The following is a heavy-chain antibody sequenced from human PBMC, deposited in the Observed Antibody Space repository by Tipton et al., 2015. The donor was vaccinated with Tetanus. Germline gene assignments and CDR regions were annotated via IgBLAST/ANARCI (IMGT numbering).Heavy chain of an antibody. V-gene: IGHV4-31*03. J-gene: IGHJ5*02. D-gene: IGHD3-16*01. Sequence: TLSLTCTVSGGSVRSGDYSWNWIRHRPGKGLEWLGYIYYSGSTFYNPSLKSRVTISVDTSNNQFSLRLSSVTAADTAVYYCARDQGGGRVARLNWFGPWGQGTLVTVSS. CDR2: IYYSGST. CDR3: ARDQGGGRVARLNWFGP. CDR1: GGSVRSGDYS.